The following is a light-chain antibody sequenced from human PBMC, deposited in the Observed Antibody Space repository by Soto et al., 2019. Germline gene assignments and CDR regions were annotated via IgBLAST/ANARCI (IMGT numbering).Light chain of an antibody. V-gene: IGLV3-1*01. CDR2: QHT. CDR3: QAWDSSTVV. J-gene: IGLJ2*01. CDR1: KLGDKY. Sequence: SYELTQPPSVSVSPGQTASITCSGDKLGDKYACWYQQKPGQSPVLVIYQHTKRPSGIPERFSGSSSGNTATLTISGTQAMDEADYYCQAWDSSTVVFGGGTQLTVL.